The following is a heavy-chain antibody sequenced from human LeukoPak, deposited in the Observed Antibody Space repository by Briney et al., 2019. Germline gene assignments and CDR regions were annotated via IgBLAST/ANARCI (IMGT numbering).Heavy chain of an antibody. Sequence: ASVKVSCKASGGTFSSYAISWVRQAPGQGLEWMGRIIPIFGAANYAQKLQGRVTITTDESTSTAYMELSSLRSEDTAVYYCARDPHSYGYYYFDYWGQGTLVTVSS. CDR1: GGTFSSYA. V-gene: IGHV1-69*05. CDR2: IIPIFGAA. D-gene: IGHD5-18*01. J-gene: IGHJ4*02. CDR3: ARDPHSYGYYYFDY.